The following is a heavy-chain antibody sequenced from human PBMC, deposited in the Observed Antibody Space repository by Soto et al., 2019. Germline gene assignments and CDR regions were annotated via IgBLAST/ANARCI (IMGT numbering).Heavy chain of an antibody. CDR3: ARVYCSGGSCSDAFDI. CDR1: GGSFSGYY. V-gene: IGHV4-34*01. CDR2: INHSGST. Sequence: SETLSLTCAVYGGSFSGYYWSWIRKPPGKGLEWIGEINHSGSTNYNPSLKSRVTISVDTSKNQFSLKLSSVTAADTAVYYCARVYCSGGSCSDAFDIWGQGTMVTVSS. J-gene: IGHJ3*02. D-gene: IGHD2-15*01.